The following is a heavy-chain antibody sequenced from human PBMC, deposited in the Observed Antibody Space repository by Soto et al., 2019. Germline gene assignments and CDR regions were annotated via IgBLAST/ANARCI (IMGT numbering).Heavy chain of an antibody. CDR3: ARVSPDYYGSGSYYGEYYFDY. D-gene: IGHD3-10*01. J-gene: IGHJ4*02. CDR1: GFTFSSYG. Sequence: HPGGSLRLSCAASGFTFSSYGMHWVRQAPGKGLEWVAVIWYDGSNKYYADSVKGRFTISRDNSKNTLYLQMNSLRAEDTAVYYCARVSPDYYGSGSYYGEYYFDYWGQGTLVTVSS. CDR2: IWYDGSNK. V-gene: IGHV3-33*01.